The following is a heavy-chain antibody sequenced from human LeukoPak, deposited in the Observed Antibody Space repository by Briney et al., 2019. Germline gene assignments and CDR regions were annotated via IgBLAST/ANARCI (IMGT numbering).Heavy chain of an antibody. CDR3: ARGASGWRYYMDV. Sequence: ASVKVSCKASGYTFTSYYMHWVRQAPGQGLEWMGIINPSGGSTSYAQKFQGRVTMARDMSTSTVYMELSSLRSEDTAVYYCARGASGWRYYMDVWGKGTTVTVSS. CDR2: INPSGGST. D-gene: IGHD2-15*01. CDR1: GYTFTSYY. V-gene: IGHV1-46*01. J-gene: IGHJ6*03.